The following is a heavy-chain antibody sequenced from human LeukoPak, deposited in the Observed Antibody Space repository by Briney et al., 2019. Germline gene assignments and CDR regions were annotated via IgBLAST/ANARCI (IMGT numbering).Heavy chain of an antibody. CDR1: GFTFSSYW. CDR2: INSDGSST. J-gene: IGHJ4*02. CDR3: ATDFPCSSTSCYWGY. V-gene: IGHV3-74*01. Sequence: GGSLRLSCAASGFTFSSYWMHWVRQAPGKGLVWVSRINSDGSSTSYADSVKGRFTISRDNAKNTLYLQMNSLRAEDTAVYYCATDFPCSSTSCYWGYWGQGTLVTVSS. D-gene: IGHD2-2*01.